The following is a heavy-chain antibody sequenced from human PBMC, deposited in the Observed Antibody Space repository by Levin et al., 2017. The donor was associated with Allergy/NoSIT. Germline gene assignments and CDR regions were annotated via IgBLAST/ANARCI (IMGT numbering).Heavy chain of an antibody. Sequence: GGFLRLSCAASGFTFSSYGMHWVRQAPGKGLEWVAVISYDGSNKYYADSVKGRFTISRDNSKNTLYLQMNSLRAEDTAVYYCAKDPPPSPTYYDFWSGSQPDVWGQGTTVTVSS. V-gene: IGHV3-30*18. D-gene: IGHD3-3*01. CDR1: GFTFSSYG. CDR2: ISYDGSNK. CDR3: AKDPPPSPTYYDFWSGSQPDV. J-gene: IGHJ6*02.